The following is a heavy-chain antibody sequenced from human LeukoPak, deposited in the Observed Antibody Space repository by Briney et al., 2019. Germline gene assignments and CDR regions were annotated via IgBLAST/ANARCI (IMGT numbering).Heavy chain of an antibody. CDR3: AGAEAAYYYFDY. V-gene: IGHV1-46*01. D-gene: IGHD6-19*01. CDR2: INPSGGST. Sequence: ASVKVSCKASGYTFTSYYMHWVRQAPGQGLEWMGIINPSGGSTSYAQKFQGRVTMTRDTSTSTVYMELSSLRSEDTAVSYCAGAEAAYYYFDYWGQGTLVTVSS. J-gene: IGHJ4*02. CDR1: GYTFTSYY.